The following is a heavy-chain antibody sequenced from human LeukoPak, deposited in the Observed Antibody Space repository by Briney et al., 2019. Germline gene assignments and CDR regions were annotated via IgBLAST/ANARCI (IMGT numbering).Heavy chain of an antibody. CDR2: ISAYNGNT. J-gene: IGHJ6*02. V-gene: IGHV1-18*01. D-gene: IGHD1-1*01. CDR3: ASDTTGTTGRRSNSYYYYYGVYV. Sequence: ASVKVSCKASGYTFTSYGISWVRQAPGQGLEWMGWISAYNGNTNYAQKLQGRVTMTTDTSTSTAYMELRSLRSDDTAVYYCASDTTGTTGRRSNSYYYYYGVYVWGQGTTVTVSS. CDR1: GYTFTSYG.